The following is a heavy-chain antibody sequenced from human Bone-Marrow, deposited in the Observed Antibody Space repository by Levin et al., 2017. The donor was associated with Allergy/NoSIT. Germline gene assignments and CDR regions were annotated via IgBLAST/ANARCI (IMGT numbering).Heavy chain of an antibody. CDR3: ARTVKGSNFYPDL. J-gene: IGHJ4*02. CDR2: IFYSGTA. Sequence: PSETLSLTCTVSGDFIDKSGFYWSWIRQHPGKGLEWLGYIFYSGTAYYNLSLRNRLTLSVDTSKNHFSLNLTSVTAADTAVYYCARTVKGSNFYPDLWGQGALVTVAS. CDR1: GDFIDKSGFY. V-gene: IGHV4-31*03. D-gene: IGHD3-3*01.